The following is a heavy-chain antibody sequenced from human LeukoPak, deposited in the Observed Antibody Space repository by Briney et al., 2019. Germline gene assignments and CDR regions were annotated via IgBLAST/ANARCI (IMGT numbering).Heavy chain of an antibody. CDR3: ARLAYYDFWSGYSPPSYYFDY. D-gene: IGHD3-3*01. V-gene: IGHV4-34*01. CDR2: IYYSGST. CDR1: GGSFSGYY. J-gene: IGHJ4*02. Sequence: PSETLSLTCAVYGGSFSGYYWSWIRQPPGKGLEWIGSIYYSGSTYYNPSLKSRVTISVDTSKNQFSLKLSSVTAADTAVYYCARLAYYDFWSGYSPPSYYFDYWGQGTLVTVSS.